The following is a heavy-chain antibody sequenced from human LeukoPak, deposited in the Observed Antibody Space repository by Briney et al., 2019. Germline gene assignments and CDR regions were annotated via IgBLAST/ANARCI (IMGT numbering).Heavy chain of an antibody. CDR1: GFTFSSYA. Sequence: GGSLRLSCAASGFTFSSYAMSWVRQAPGKGLEWVSAISGSGGSTYYADSVKGRFTISRDNSKNTLYLQMNSLRAEDTAVYYCAKGKGPDFWSGYYDCWGQGTLVTVSS. J-gene: IGHJ4*02. CDR3: AKGKGPDFWSGYYDC. D-gene: IGHD3-3*01. V-gene: IGHV3-23*01. CDR2: ISGSGGST.